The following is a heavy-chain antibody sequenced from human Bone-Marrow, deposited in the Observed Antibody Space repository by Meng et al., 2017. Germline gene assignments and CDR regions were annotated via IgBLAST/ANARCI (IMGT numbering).Heavy chain of an antibody. CDR3: ARVTSSYYDRSGDAFDI. V-gene: IGHV1-8*03. J-gene: IGHJ3*02. CDR2: MNPNSGNT. Sequence: ASVQVSCKASGYTFTSYDINWVRQATGQGLEWMGWMNPNSGNTGYAQKLQGRVTITRNSSISTAYIELSSLRSEDTAVYYYARVTSSYYDRSGDAFDIWGQGTMVTVSS. D-gene: IGHD3-22*01. CDR1: GYTFTSYD.